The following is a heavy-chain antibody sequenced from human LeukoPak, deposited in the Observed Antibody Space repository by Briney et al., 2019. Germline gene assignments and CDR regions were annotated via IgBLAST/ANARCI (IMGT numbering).Heavy chain of an antibody. CDR3: ARDLYYYDSSGYYGEDYFDY. V-gene: IGHV4-61*02. D-gene: IGHD3-22*01. Sequence: SQTLSLTCTVSGGSISSGSYYWRWIRQPAGKGLEWIGRIYTSGSTNYNPSLKSRVSISVDTSKNQFSLKLSSVTAADTAVYYCARDLYYYDSSGYYGEDYFDYWGQGTLVTVSS. CDR1: GGSISSGSYY. CDR2: IYTSGST. J-gene: IGHJ4*02.